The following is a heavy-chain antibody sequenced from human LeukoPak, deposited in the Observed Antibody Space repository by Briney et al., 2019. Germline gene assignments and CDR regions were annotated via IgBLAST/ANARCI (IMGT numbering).Heavy chain of an antibody. CDR3: ARHVVAVGFDY. CDR2: ILYDGSNK. J-gene: IGHJ4*02. CDR1: GFTFSTYA. V-gene: IGHV3-30*04. D-gene: IGHD3-22*01. Sequence: GGSLRLSCAASGFTFSTYAMHWVRQAPGKGLEWAALILYDGSNKYYADSVKGRFTISRDNAKNSLYLQMNSLRAEDTAVYYCARHVVAVGFDYWGQGTLVTVSS.